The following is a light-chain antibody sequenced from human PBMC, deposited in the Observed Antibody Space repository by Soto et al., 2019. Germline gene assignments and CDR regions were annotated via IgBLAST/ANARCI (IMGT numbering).Light chain of an antibody. J-gene: IGLJ1*01. CDR1: KSDIGVYDY. V-gene: IGLV2-8*01. CDR3: SSYAGGKNFYV. Sequence: QSALTQPPSASGSPGQSVTISCTGTKSDIGVYDYVSWYQQHPGEAPKLIIYEVTKRPSGVPDRFSGSKSGNTASLTVSGLQAEDEADYHCSSYAGGKNFYVFGTGTKLTVL. CDR2: EVT.